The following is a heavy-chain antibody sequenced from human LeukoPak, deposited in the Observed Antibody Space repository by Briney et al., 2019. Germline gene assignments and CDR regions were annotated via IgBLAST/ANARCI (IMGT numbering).Heavy chain of an antibody. V-gene: IGHV1-2*02. CDR3: ARDSLRYYYGSGPDY. CDR1: GYTFTGYY. CDR2: INPNSGGT. D-gene: IGHD3-10*01. Sequence: ASVKVSCKASGYTFTGYYIHWVRQAPGQGLEWMGWINPNSGGTNYAQKFQGRVTMARDTSISTAYMELSRLRSDDTAVYYCARDSLRYYYGSGPDYWGQGTLVTVSS. J-gene: IGHJ4*02.